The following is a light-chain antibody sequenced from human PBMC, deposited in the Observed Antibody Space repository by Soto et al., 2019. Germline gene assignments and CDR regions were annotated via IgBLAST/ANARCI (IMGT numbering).Light chain of an antibody. J-gene: IGKJ4*02. CDR1: QSVSSD. V-gene: IGKV3-15*01. CDR3: QQEKGRPHT. CDR2: GAS. Sequence: EIVMTQSPATLSVSPGERATLSCRASQSVSSDLAWYEQKPGQAPRLLIYGASTRATGIPARFSGSGSGTEFSLAKGCSQSGDLAAYFSQQEKGRPHTLSGGTKVDIK.